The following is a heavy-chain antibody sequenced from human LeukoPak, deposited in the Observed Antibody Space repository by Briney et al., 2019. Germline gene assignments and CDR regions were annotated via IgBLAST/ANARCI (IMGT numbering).Heavy chain of an antibody. V-gene: IGHV3-30*02. CDR1: GFTFSSYG. CDR3: ASAPMEC. D-gene: IGHD3-3*01. CDR2: IRYDGSNK. J-gene: IGHJ4*02. Sequence: GGSLSLSCAASGFTFSSYGMHWVRQAPGKGPEWVAFIRYDGSNKYYADSVKGRFTISRDNSKNTPYLQMNSLRAEDTAVYYCASAPMECWGQGTLVTVSS.